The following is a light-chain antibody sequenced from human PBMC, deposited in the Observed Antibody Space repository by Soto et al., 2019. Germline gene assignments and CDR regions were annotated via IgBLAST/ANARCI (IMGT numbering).Light chain of an antibody. V-gene: IGLV2-14*01. J-gene: IGLJ1*01. CDR3: GSYRCSGTPHV. CDR1: SSDVGGYNY. CDR2: DVN. Sequence: QSALTQPASVSGSPGQSITISCTGTSSDVGGYNYVSWYQQHPGKAPKLMIYDVNNRPSGVSNRFSGSKSGNTASLTISGFQAEDEADYYCGSYRCSGTPHVFGTGTKLT.